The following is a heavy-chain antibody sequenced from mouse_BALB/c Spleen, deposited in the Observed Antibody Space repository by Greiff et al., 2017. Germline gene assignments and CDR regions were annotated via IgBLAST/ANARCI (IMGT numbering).Heavy chain of an antibody. Sequence: QVQLQQPGAELVKPGASVKLSCKASGYTFTSYYMYWVKQRPGQGLEWIGGINPSNGGTNFNEKFKSKATLTVDKSSSTAYMQLSSLTSEDSAVYYCAREGYYGSRGAMDYWGQGTSVTVSS. D-gene: IGHD1-1*01. CDR2: INPSNGGT. V-gene: IGHV1S81*02. CDR1: GYTFTSYY. J-gene: IGHJ4*01. CDR3: AREGYYGSRGAMDY.